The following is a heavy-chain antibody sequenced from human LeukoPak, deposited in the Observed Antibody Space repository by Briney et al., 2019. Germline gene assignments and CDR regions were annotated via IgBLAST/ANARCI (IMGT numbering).Heavy chain of an antibody. J-gene: IGHJ4*02. CDR1: GFTFSSDS. CDR2: ISSSSTYI. D-gene: IGHD3-10*01. V-gene: IGHV3-21*01. CDR3: ARYRSGLDY. Sequence: GGSLRLSCAASGFTFSSDSMNWVRPAPGKGVEWVSSISSSSTYIYYADSMKGRFTISRDNAKNSLYLQMNSLRAEDTAVYYCARYRSGLDYWGQGTLVTVSS.